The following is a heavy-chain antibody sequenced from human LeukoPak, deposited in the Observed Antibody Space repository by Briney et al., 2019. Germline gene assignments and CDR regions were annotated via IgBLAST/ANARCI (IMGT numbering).Heavy chain of an antibody. CDR3: AKGGIVGATIFDY. J-gene: IGHJ4*02. D-gene: IGHD1-26*01. CDR1: GFTFSSYG. V-gene: IGHV3-30*18. CDR2: ISYDGSNK. Sequence: GGSLRLSCAASGFTFSSYGMHWVRQAPGKGLEWVAVISYDGSNKYYADSVKGRFTISRDNSKNTLYLQMNSLRAEDTAVYYCAKGGIVGATIFDYWGRGTLVTVSS.